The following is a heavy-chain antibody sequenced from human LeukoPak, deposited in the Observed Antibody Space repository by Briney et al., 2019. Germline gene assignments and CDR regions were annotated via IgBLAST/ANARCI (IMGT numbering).Heavy chain of an antibody. V-gene: IGHV3-48*01. CDR3: ARLIIYDGRDY. CDR1: GFSFSASA. Sequence: GRSLRLSCAASGFSFSASAMHWVLQAPGNGLEWVSFITSTGSAIDYAHSVKGRFAISRDNANNTLFLQMNSLRVEDTAVYYCARLIIYDGRDYWGQGTLVTVSS. CDR2: ITSTGSAI. D-gene: IGHD3-3*01. J-gene: IGHJ4*02.